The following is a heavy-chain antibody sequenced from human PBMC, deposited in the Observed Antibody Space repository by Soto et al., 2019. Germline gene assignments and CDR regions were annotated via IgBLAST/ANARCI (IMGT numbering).Heavy chain of an antibody. V-gene: IGHV3-33*01. CDR3: ARAGSSRYDIYYYYYLDV. Sequence: QVQLVESGGGVVQPGRSLRLSCAASGFTFSSYGMHWVRQAPGKGLEWVAVIWYDGSNKYYADSVKGRFTISRDNTKNTLYLQMNSLRAEDTAVYYGARAGSSRYDIYYYYYLDVWGKGTTVTVSS. CDR2: IWYDGSNK. CDR1: GFTFSSYG. J-gene: IGHJ6*03. D-gene: IGHD5-12*01.